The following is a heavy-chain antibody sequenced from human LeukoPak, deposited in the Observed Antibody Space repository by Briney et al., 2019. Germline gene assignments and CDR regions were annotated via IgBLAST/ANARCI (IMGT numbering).Heavy chain of an antibody. CDR1: GYTFTGYY. D-gene: IGHD3-3*01. V-gene: IGHV1-24*01. Sequence: ASVKVSCKASGYTFTGYYLHWVRQAPGQGLEWMGGFDPEDGETIYAQKFQGRVTMTEDTSTDTAYMELSSLRSEDTAVYYCATDLLEWLSPFDYWGQGTLVTVSS. CDR3: ATDLLEWLSPFDY. J-gene: IGHJ4*02. CDR2: FDPEDGET.